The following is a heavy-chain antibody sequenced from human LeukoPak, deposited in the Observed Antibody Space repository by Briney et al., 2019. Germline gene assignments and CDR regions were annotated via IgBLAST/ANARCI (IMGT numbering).Heavy chain of an antibody. CDR1: GFTFSSYW. D-gene: IGHD3-22*01. J-gene: IGHJ4*02. V-gene: IGHV3-7*01. CDR2: IKQDGSEK. Sequence: GGSLRLSCAASGFTFSSYWMSWVRQAPGKGLEWAANIKQDGSEKYYVDSVKGRFTISRDNAKNSLYLQMNSLRAEDTAVYYCANRRYYDSSGYPDAPPWGQGTLVTVSS. CDR3: ANRRYYDSSGYPDAPP.